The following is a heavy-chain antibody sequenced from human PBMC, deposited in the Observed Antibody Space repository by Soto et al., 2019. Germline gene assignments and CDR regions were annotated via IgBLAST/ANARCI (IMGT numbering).Heavy chain of an antibody. J-gene: IGHJ4*02. CDR2: INAGNGNT. D-gene: IGHD3-22*01. CDR1: GYTFTNYG. Sequence: ASVKVSCKASGYTFTNYGVSWVRQAPGQRLEWMGWINAGNGNTKYSQKFQGRVTITRDTSASTAYMELSSLRSEDTAVYYCARGSYDSSGYTVDYWGQGTPVTVSS. V-gene: IGHV1-3*01. CDR3: ARGSYDSSGYTVDY.